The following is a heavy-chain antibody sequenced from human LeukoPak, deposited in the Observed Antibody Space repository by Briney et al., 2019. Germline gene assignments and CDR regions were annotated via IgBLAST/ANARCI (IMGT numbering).Heavy chain of an antibody. V-gene: IGHV3-11*01. CDR2: ISSSGSTI. CDR1: GFTFSDYY. CDR3: AHSFALTIPDAFDI. D-gene: IGHD3-10*01. J-gene: IGHJ3*02. Sequence: GGSLRLSCAASGFTFSDYYMSWIRQAPGKGLEWVSYISSSGSTIFCADSVKGRFTISRDNAKNSLYLQMNSLRAEDTAVYYCAHSFALTIPDAFDIWGQGTMVTVSS.